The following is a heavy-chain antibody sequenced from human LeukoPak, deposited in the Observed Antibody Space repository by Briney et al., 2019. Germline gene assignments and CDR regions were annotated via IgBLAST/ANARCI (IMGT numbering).Heavy chain of an antibody. CDR2: ISGSGSST. V-gene: IGHV3-23*01. D-gene: IGHD6-13*01. J-gene: IGHJ4*02. Sequence: PGGSLRLSCAASGFTFSSYAMSGVPEAPGKGLEWVSAISGSGSSTYYADSVKGRFTISRDNSKNTLYLQMNSLRAEDTAVYYCAKGNSSSWYAPLDCWGQGTLVTVSS. CDR1: GFTFSSYA. CDR3: AKGNSSSWYAPLDC.